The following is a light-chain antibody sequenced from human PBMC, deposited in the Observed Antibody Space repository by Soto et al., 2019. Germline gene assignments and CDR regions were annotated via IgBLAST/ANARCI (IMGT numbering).Light chain of an antibody. CDR2: GAS. Sequence: DIQMTQSPSSLSASVGDRVTITCRTSQTINNYLNWYRQKPGKVPEVLIYGASSLQRVVSSRFTGSASRTYFTLTISSLQPEDFATYYCQQVYDFPHTFGQGTKVEV. V-gene: IGKV1-39*01. J-gene: IGKJ2*01. CDR1: QTINNY. CDR3: QQVYDFPHT.